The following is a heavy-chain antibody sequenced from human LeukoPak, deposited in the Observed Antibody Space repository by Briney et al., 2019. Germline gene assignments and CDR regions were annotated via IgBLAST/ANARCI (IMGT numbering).Heavy chain of an antibody. J-gene: IGHJ3*02. D-gene: IGHD6-13*01. V-gene: IGHV4-39*07. CDR3: AREGIAETLDAFDI. CDR2: IYTSGST. CDR1: SVSISGTRRF. Sequence: PSETQSLTCVVSSVSISGTRRFWGWIRQPPGKGLEWIGRIYTSGSTNYNPSLKSRVTMSVDTSKNQFSLKLSSVTAADTAVYYCAREGIAETLDAFDIWGQGTMVTVSS.